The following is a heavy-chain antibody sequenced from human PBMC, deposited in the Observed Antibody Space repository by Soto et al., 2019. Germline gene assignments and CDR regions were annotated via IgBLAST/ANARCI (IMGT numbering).Heavy chain of an antibody. D-gene: IGHD2-21*01. J-gene: IGHJ3*02. Sequence: QVQLQQSGPGLVKPSQTLSLTCAISGDSVSSNSAAWNWIRQSPSRGLEWLGRTYYRFQWYHGYAPFVKSRITINPDTSKNHFSLHLNSVTPEDTAVYYCARERGFLSEAFDIWGRGTMVTVSS. CDR2: TYYRFQWYH. CDR1: GDSVSSNSAA. V-gene: IGHV6-1*02. CDR3: ARERGFLSEAFDI.